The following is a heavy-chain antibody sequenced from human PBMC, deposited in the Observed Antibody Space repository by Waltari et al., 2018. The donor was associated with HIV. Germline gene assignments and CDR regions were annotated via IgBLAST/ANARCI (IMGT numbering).Heavy chain of an antibody. CDR1: GFTFSSYA. D-gene: IGHD6-25*01. CDR3: ASSPAAAVLGY. CDR2: ISYDGSNK. Sequence: QVQLVESGGGVVQPGRSLGLPCAASGFTFSSYAMHGVRQAPGKGLEWVAVISYDGSNKDYADSVKGRFTISRDNSKNTLYLQMNSLRAEDTAVYYCASSPAAAVLGYWGQGTLVTVSS. V-gene: IGHV3-30*04. J-gene: IGHJ4*02.